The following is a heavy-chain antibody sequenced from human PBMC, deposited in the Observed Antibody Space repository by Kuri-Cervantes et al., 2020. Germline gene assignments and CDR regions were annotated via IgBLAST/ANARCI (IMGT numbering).Heavy chain of an antibody. CDR3: AYRVVAAEIFDY. CDR2: IYWDDNK. CDR1: GFSVSTSGVG. J-gene: IGHJ4*02. Sequence: SGPTLVKPTQTRTLTCTFSGFSVSTSGVGVGWIRQPPGKALEWLALIYWDDNKRYSPSLKSRLTVTKDTSKNQVVDTVTNMDPVDTATYSCAYRVVAAEIFDYWGQGTLVTVSS. D-gene: IGHD2-15*01. V-gene: IGHV2-5*02.